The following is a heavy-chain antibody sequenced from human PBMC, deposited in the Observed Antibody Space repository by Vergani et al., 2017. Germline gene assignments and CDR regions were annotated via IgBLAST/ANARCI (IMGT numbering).Heavy chain of an antibody. V-gene: IGHV4-39*01. Sequence: QLQLQESGPGLVKPSATLALTCSVSGASIRSSNYYWGWIRQPPGKRLEWIASIYYSGSTYYNPSLKSRVTISVDTSKNQFSLKLSSVTAADTAVYFCARHSXVEWLVKLGWIDPWGQGILVTVSS. CDR1: GASIRSSNYY. CDR3: ARHSXVEWLVKLGWIDP. CDR2: IYYSGST. J-gene: IGHJ5*02. D-gene: IGHD6-19*01.